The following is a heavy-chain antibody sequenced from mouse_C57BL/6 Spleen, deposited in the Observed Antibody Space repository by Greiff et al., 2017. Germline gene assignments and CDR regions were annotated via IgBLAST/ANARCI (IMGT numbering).Heavy chain of an antibody. CDR3: ARLGDGYYVYYAMDY. D-gene: IGHD2-3*01. CDR1: GETVSSCW. V-gene: IGHV1-69*01. J-gene: IGHJ4*01. CDR2: IDPSDSYT. Sequence: QVQLQQPGDERGRKGEEGKGGGEAGGETVSSCWMHWVKQRPGQGLEWIGEIDPSDSYTNYNQKFKGKSTLTVDKSSSTAYMQLSSLTSEDSAVYYCARLGDGYYVYYAMDYWGQGTSVTVSS.